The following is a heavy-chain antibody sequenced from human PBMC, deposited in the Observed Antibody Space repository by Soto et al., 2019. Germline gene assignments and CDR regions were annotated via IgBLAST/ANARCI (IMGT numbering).Heavy chain of an antibody. V-gene: IGHV4-31*03. J-gene: IGHJ4*02. CDR3: ARGHPIFDSSGLDFDY. Sequence: QVHLQESGPGLVKPSQTLSLTCTVSGLSISSHSNYWSWIRQHPGKGLEWIGDIYYTGGPNYNPSLQSRLRMSVDTPESPFSVKLSYLTAADTAVYFCARGHPIFDSSGLDFDYWGPGILVTVSS. D-gene: IGHD3-22*01. CDR1: GLSISSHSNY. CDR2: IYYTGGP.